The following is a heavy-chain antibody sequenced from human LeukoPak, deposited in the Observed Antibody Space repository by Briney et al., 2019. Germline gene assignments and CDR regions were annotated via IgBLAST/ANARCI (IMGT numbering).Heavy chain of an antibody. D-gene: IGHD3-10*01. V-gene: IGHV1-69*06. CDR3: AKQGSSVGSGSYPPIVYFDY. J-gene: IGHJ4*02. CDR1: GGTFSSYA. CDR2: IIPIFGTA. Sequence: ASVKVSCKASGGTFSSYAISWVRQAPGQGLEWMGGIIPIFGTANCAQKSQGRVTITADKSTSTAYMELSSLRAEDTAVYYCAKQGSSVGSGSYPPIVYFDYWGQGTLVTVSS.